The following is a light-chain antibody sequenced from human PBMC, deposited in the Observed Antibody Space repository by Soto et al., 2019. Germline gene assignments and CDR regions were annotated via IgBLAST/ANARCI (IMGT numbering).Light chain of an antibody. CDR1: QDINTY. J-gene: IGKJ5*01. CDR3: QQRKSYPIT. Sequence: DIQLTQSPSFLSASVGDRVTITCRAGQDINTYLAWYQQKPGKAPKLLIFAASTLQNGVPSRFSGSGSGTEVTVTITSLQPEDFATYYCQQRKSYPITFGQGTRLEIK. V-gene: IGKV1-9*01. CDR2: AAS.